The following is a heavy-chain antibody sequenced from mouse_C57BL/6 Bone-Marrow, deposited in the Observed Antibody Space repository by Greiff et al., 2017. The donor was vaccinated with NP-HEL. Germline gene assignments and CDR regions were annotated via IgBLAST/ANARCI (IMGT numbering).Heavy chain of an antibody. CDR2: IWNGGGT. Sequence: VKLVESGPGLVAPSQSLSITCTVSGFSLTSYAISWVRQPPGKGLEWLGVIWNGGGTNYNSALKSRLSSSKDNSKSQVFLKMNSLQTDDTARYYCARKGRYFDYWGQGTTLTVSS. CDR1: GFSLTSYA. CDR3: ARKGRYFDY. V-gene: IGHV2-9-1*01. J-gene: IGHJ2*01.